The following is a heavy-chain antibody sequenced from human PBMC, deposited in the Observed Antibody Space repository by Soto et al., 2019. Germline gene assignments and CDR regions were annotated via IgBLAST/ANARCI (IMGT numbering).Heavy chain of an antibody. Sequence: QVQLLQSGAEVRKPGASVKVSCKASGYTFTNYGITWVRQAPGQGLEWMGGIGAYNGDTHYTQRLQGRVTMTTDTPTSSAYMERRGLSSDDTAIYYWARVRELVGYFYDYMDVWGKGTTVTVSS. CDR2: IGAYNGDT. CDR3: ARVRELVGYFYDYMDV. J-gene: IGHJ6*03. D-gene: IGHD1-7*01. CDR1: GYTFTNYG. V-gene: IGHV1-18*01.